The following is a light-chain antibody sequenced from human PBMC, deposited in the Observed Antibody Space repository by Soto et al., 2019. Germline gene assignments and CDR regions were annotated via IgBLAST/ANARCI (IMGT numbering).Light chain of an antibody. CDR3: QQSYSTPWT. Sequence: DIQMTQSPSSLSASVGDRVTITCRASQSISSYLNWYQQKPGKAPKRLIYAASSLQSGVPSRFSGSGSGTDFTLTISSLQPEDFATYYWQQSYSTPWTFGQGTKLEIK. V-gene: IGKV1-39*01. CDR2: AAS. CDR1: QSISSY. J-gene: IGKJ2*02.